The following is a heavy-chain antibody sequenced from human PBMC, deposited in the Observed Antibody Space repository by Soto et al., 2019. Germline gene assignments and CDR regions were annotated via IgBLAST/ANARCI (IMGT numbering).Heavy chain of an antibody. V-gene: IGHV3-53*02. CDR2: ICCGGTT. CDR1: GFSVSPHY. D-gene: IGHD2-8*02. CDR3: AGNIITPGGFGV. Sequence: EMQLVETGGGLIQPGGSLRLSCAASGFSVSPHYMGWVRQAPGKGLEWVSVICCGGTTYYAESVKGRFTISRDTSKNTVYVQMNSLRAEDTALYYCAGNIITPGGFGVWGQGTMVTVSS. J-gene: IGHJ3*01.